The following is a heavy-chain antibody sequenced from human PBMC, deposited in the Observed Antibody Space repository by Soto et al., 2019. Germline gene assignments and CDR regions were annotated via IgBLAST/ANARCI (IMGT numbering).Heavy chain of an antibody. CDR1: GYSFTSNW. CDR3: ARHQRDDASRKIDC. V-gene: IGHV5-51*01. CDR2: INPADSDI. D-gene: IGHD3-16*01. Sequence: GESLKISCQGSGYSFTSNWIGWVRQMPGKGLEWMGIINPADSDIKYSPSFQGQVTISADRSIGTAYLQWSSLKASDTAMYYCARHQRDDASRKIDCWGQGTLVTVSS. J-gene: IGHJ4*02.